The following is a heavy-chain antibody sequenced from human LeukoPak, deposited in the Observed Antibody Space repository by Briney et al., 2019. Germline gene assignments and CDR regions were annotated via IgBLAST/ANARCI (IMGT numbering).Heavy chain of an antibody. V-gene: IGHV1-24*01. CDR2: FDPEDGET. Sequence: ASVKVSCKVSGYTLTELSMHWVRQAPGKGLEWMGGFDPEDGETIYAQKFQGRVTMTEDTSTGTAYMELSSLRSEDTAVYYCATRANYYYGMDVWGQGTTVTVSS. D-gene: IGHD1-26*01. CDR3: ATRANYYYGMDV. CDR1: GYTLTELS. J-gene: IGHJ6*02.